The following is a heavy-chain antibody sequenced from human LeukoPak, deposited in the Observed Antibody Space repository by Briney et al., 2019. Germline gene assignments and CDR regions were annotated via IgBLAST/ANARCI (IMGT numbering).Heavy chain of an antibody. V-gene: IGHV1-18*01. CDR1: GYTFTTYG. CDR3: ARDLSTYCSSTSCYTGSDY. Sequence: ASVKVSCKASGYTFTTYGISWVGQAAGQRVAWMGWISAYNGNTNYAQKLQGRVTMTTDTSTSTAYMELRSLRSDDTAVYYCARDLSTYCSSTSCYTGSDYWGQGTLVTVSS. D-gene: IGHD2-2*02. J-gene: IGHJ4*02. CDR2: ISAYNGNT.